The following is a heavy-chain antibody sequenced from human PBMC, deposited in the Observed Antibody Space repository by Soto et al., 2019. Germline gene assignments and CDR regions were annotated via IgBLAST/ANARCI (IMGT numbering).Heavy chain of an antibody. V-gene: IGHV3-74*01. CDR2: INTDGSST. D-gene: IGHD2-21*01. CDR3: GRTFSDGILVLDP. Sequence: GFPRLSCAAPGFTFSTSWMHWVRQAPWEGLVWVSLINTDGSSTTYADSVKGRFTISRDNAKNTLYLQMTSLRAEDAAIYYCGRTFSDGILVLDPWGQGTLVTVSS. CDR1: GFTFSTSW. J-gene: IGHJ5*02.